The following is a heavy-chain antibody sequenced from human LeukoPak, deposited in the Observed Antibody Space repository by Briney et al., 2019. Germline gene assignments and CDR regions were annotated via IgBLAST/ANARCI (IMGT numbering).Heavy chain of an antibody. CDR3: AKSRVRLYYYDSSGYPNWFDP. V-gene: IGHV3-23*01. J-gene: IGHJ5*02. CDR2: ISGSGGST. CDR1: GFTFSSYA. Sequence: GGSLRLSCAASGFTFSSYAMSWVRQAPGKGLEWVSAISGSGGSTYYADSVKGRFTISRDNSKNTLYLQMNSLRAEDTAVYYCAKSRVRLYYYDSSGYPNWFDPWGQGTLVNVSS. D-gene: IGHD3-22*01.